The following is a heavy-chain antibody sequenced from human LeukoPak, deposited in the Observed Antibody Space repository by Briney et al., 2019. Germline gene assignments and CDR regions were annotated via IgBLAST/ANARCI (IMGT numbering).Heavy chain of an antibody. CDR1: GGSFSGYY. CDR3: ARGRGSDYYDSSGYHSRVFDY. J-gene: IGHJ4*02. Sequence: KPSETLSLTCAVYGGSFSGYYWSWIRQPPGKGLEWIGEINHSGSTNYNPSLKSRVTISVDTSKNQFSLKLGSVTAADTAVYYCARGRGSDYYDSSGYHSRVFDYWGQGTLVTVSS. V-gene: IGHV4-34*01. D-gene: IGHD3-22*01. CDR2: INHSGST.